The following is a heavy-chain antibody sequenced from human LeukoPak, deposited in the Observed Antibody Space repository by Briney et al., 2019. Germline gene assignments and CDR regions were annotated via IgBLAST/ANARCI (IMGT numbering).Heavy chain of an antibody. J-gene: IGHJ6*03. CDR3: ARVVFTIFGVVTTYYMDV. CDR2: ISAYNGNT. CDR1: GGTFSSYA. Sequence: ASVKVSCKASGGTFSSYAISWVRQAPGQGLEWMGWISAYNGNTNYAQKLQGRVTMTTDTSTSTAYMELRSLRSDDTAVYYCARVVFTIFGVVTTYYMDVWGKGTTVTVSS. D-gene: IGHD3-3*01. V-gene: IGHV1-18*01.